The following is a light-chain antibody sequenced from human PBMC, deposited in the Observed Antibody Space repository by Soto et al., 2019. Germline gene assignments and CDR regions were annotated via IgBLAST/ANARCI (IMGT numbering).Light chain of an antibody. CDR3: QQYNGYRWT. J-gene: IGKJ1*01. Sequence: DIQMTQSPSTLSASVGDRVTITCRASQSISSWLAWYQQKPGKAPKLLIYDASSLESGVPSRFSGSRSGPDFTLTISSLQPDDFATYYCQQYNGYRWTFGQGTKVDIK. V-gene: IGKV1-5*01. CDR1: QSISSW. CDR2: DAS.